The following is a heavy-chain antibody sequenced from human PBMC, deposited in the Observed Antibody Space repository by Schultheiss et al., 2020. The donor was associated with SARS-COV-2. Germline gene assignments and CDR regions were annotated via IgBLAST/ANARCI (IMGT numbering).Heavy chain of an antibody. V-gene: IGHV4-38-2*01. CDR3: ARTLVVPGGYYMDV. J-gene: IGHJ6*03. D-gene: IGHD2-2*01. Sequence: SETLSLTCAVSGYSISSGYYWGWIRQPPGKGLEWIGRIYTSGSTNYNPSLKSRVTMSVDTSKNQFSLKLSSVTAADTAVYYCARTLVVPGGYYMDVWGKGTTVTVSS. CDR1: GYSISSGYY. CDR2: IYTSGST.